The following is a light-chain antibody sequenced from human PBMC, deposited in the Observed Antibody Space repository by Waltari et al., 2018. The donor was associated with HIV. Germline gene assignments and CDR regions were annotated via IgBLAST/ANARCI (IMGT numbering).Light chain of an antibody. CDR3: QQYYSYPWT. CDR2: AAS. CDR1: QDISSY. J-gene: IGKJ1*01. V-gene: IGKV1-8*01. Sequence: AIRMTQSPSSFSASTGDRVTITCRASQDISSYLAWYQQRPGKAPKLLIYAASTLQSAVPSNFSASGSGTDFTLTISCLQSVDFATYYCQQYYSYPWTFGQGTKVEIK.